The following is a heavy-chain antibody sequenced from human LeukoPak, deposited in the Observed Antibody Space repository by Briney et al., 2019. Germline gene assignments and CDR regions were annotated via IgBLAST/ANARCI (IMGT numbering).Heavy chain of an antibody. J-gene: IGHJ6*02. Sequence: SETLSLTCTVSGGSISSYYWSWIRQPPGKGLEWIGYIYYSGSTNYNPSLKSRVTISVDTSKNQFFLKLSSVTAADTAVYYCARYHSSSWYNPYYYYGMDVWGQGTTATVSS. CDR3: ARYHSSSWYNPYYYYGMDV. D-gene: IGHD6-13*01. CDR2: IYYSGST. V-gene: IGHV4-59*08. CDR1: GGSISSYY.